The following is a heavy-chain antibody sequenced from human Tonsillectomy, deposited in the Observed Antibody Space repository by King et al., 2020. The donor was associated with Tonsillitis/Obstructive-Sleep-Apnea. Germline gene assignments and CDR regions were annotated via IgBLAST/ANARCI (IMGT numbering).Heavy chain of an antibody. Sequence: VQLVESGGGLIQPGGSLRLSCVGSGLTLSDNYMSWVRQAPGKGLEWGALLYSDAITYYTDSVNGRFTISRDKSTNILYLQMNNLRGEDTAVYYCARVADAWDGIYYFYMDVWGKGTTVTVSS. D-gene: IGHD3-16*01. CDR2: LYSDAIT. V-gene: IGHV3-53*01. CDR3: ARVADAWDGIYYFYMDV. J-gene: IGHJ6*03. CDR1: GLTLSDNY.